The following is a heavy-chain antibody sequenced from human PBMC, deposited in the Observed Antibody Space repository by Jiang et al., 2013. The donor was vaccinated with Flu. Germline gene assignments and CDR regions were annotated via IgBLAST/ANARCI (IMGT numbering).Heavy chain of an antibody. CDR1: GYSISSGYY. Sequence: LLKPSETLSLTCTVSGYSISSGYYWGWIRQPPGKGLEWIGSIYHSGSTYYNPSLKSRVTISVDTSKNQFSLKLSSVTAADTAVYYCARDDYGDSPGYWGQGTLVTVSS. CDR2: IYHSGST. CDR3: ARDDYGDSPGY. V-gene: IGHV4-38-2*02. J-gene: IGHJ4*02. D-gene: IGHD4-17*01.